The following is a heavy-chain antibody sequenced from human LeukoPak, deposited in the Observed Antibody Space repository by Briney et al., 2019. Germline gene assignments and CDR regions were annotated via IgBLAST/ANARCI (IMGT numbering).Heavy chain of an antibody. CDR3: VRGQLNTYESGLSYYYYYMDV. V-gene: IGHV1-2*02. Sequence: GDSVKVSCKASGYTFTRYYMHWVRQAPGQGLKWMGWINPNSGGTNYAQKYQRRVTMTRDPSISPAYMEMSRLTADDTAVCYFVRGQLNTYESGLSYYYYYMDVWGKGTTVTISS. D-gene: IGHD3-22*01. J-gene: IGHJ6*03. CDR1: GYTFTRYY. CDR2: INPNSGGT.